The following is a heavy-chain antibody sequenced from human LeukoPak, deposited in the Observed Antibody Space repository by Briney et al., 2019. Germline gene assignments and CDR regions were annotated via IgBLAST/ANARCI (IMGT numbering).Heavy chain of an antibody. CDR1: GFTFSSYG. J-gene: IGHJ4*02. CDR3: AKDPGFRGSYSY. Sequence: GGALRLSCAASGFTFSSYGMHWVRQAPGKGLEWVAFIRYDGSNKYYADSVKGRFTISRDNSKNTLYLQMNSLRAEDTAVYYCAKDPGFRGSYSYWGQGTLVTVSS. D-gene: IGHD1-26*01. V-gene: IGHV3-30*02. CDR2: IRYDGSNK.